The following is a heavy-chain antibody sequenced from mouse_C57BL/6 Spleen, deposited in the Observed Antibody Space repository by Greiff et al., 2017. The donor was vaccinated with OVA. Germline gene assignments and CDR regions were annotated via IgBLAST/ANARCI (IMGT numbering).Heavy chain of an antibody. CDR3: ARYYGSSYGFAY. J-gene: IGHJ3*01. V-gene: IGHV1-59*01. Sequence: VQLQQPGAELVRPGTSVKLSCKASGYTFTSYWMHWVKQRPGQGLEWIGVIDPSDSYTNYHQKFKGKATLTVDTSSSTAYMQLSSLTSEDSAVYYCARYYGSSYGFAYWGQGTLVTVSA. CDR1: GYTFTSYW. D-gene: IGHD1-1*01. CDR2: IDPSDSYT.